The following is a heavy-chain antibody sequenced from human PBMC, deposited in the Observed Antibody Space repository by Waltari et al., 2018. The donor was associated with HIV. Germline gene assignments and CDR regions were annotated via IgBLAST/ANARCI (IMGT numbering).Heavy chain of an antibody. J-gene: IGHJ6*02. D-gene: IGHD6-13*01. CDR3: ARANSSSWYKRTYYYYGMDV. Sequence: QVQLQESGPGLVKPSETLSLTCAVSGYSISSGYYWGWIRQPPGKGLEWIGSIYHSGSAYNNPSLKSRVTISVDTSKNQFSLKLSSVTAADTAVYYCARANSSSWYKRTYYYYGMDVWGQGTTVTVSS. V-gene: IGHV4-38-2*01. CDR2: IYHSGSA. CDR1: GYSISSGYY.